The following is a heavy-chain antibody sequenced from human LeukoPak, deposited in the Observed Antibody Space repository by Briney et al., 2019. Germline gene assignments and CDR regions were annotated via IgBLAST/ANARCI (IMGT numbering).Heavy chain of an antibody. D-gene: IGHD6-13*01. J-gene: IGHJ4*02. CDR3: ARDGGSSWYFDY. CDR2: ISSSGNTT. V-gene: IGHV3-11*04. CDR1: GFTFSDYY. Sequence: GGSLRLSCAASGFTFSDYYMSWIRQAPGKGLECVSYISSSGNTTYHADSVKGRFTISRDNAKNSLYLQMSSLRAEDTAVYYCARDGGSSWYFDYWGQGTLVSVSS.